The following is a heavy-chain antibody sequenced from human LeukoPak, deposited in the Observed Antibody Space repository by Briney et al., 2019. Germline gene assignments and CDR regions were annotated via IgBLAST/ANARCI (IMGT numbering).Heavy chain of an antibody. CDR3: ASKIAVAYDAFDI. Sequence: ASVKVSCKASGYTFTGYYMHWVRQAPGQGLEWMGRINPNSGGTNYAQKFQGRVTMTRDTSISTAYMELSRLRSDDTAVYYCASKIAVAYDAFDIWGQGTMVTVSS. CDR2: INPNSGGT. V-gene: IGHV1-2*06. D-gene: IGHD6-13*01. J-gene: IGHJ3*02. CDR1: GYTFTGYY.